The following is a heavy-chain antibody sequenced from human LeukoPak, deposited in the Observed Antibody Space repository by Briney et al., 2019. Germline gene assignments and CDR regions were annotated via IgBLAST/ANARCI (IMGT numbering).Heavy chain of an antibody. D-gene: IGHD5-24*01. V-gene: IGHV3-53*01. CDR1: GFTVSSNY. CDR2: IYSGGST. Sequence: PGGSLRLSCAASGFTVSSNYMSWVRQAPGKGLEWVSLIYSGGSTYYADSVKGRFTISRDNSKNTLYLQMNSLRPEDTAVYYCAADGYNYFDYWGQGTLVTVSS. J-gene: IGHJ4*02. CDR3: AADGYNYFDY.